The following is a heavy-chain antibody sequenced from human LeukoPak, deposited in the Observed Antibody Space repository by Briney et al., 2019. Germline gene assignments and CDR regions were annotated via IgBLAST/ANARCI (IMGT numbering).Heavy chain of an antibody. V-gene: IGHV4-4*02. Sequence: SETLSLTCAVSGGFISSSNWWSWVRQPPGKGLEWIGEIYHSGSTNYNPSLKSRVTISVDKSKNQFSLKLSSVTAADTAVYYCARVLLPRRYYYYYYYMDVWGKGTTVTVSS. CDR1: GGFISSSNW. D-gene: IGHD5-24*01. CDR2: IYHSGST. CDR3: ARVLLPRRYYYYYYYMDV. J-gene: IGHJ6*03.